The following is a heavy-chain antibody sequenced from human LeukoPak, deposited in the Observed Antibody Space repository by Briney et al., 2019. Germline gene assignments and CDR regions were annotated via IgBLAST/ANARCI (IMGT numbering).Heavy chain of an antibody. D-gene: IGHD3-10*01. V-gene: IGHV4-34*01. CDR2: IHHSGNT. CDR1: GASFSDYY. CDR3: ARDRGFGELLSIYFDY. J-gene: IGHJ4*02. Sequence: SETLSLTCAVYGASFSDYYWSFIRQPPGKGLEWIGEIHHSGNTNYNPSLKSRVTISVDTSKNQFSLKLSSMTAADTAVYYCARDRGFGELLSIYFDYWGQGTLVTVSS.